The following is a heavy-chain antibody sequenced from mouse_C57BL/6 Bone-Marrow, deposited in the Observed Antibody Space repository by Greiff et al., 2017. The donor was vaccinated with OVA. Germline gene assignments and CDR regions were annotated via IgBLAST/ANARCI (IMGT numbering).Heavy chain of an antibody. J-gene: IGHJ3*01. CDR2: ISNGGGST. D-gene: IGHD1-1*01. CDR1: GFTFSDYY. Sequence: EVMLVESGGGLVQPGGSLKLSCAASGFTFSDYYMYWVRQTPEKRLEWVAYISNGGGSTYYPDNVKGRFTISRDTAKNTLYLQMSRLKSEDTAMYYCATTPEAYWGQGTLVTVSA. V-gene: IGHV5-12*01. CDR3: ATTPEAY.